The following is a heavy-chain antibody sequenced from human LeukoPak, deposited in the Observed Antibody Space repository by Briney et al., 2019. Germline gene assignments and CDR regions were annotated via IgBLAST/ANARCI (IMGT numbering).Heavy chain of an antibody. CDR2: IRYDGTNK. V-gene: IGHV3-30*02. Sequence: GGSLRLSCAASGFTFSSYGMHWVRQAPGKGLEWVAFIRYDGTNKYYADSVKGRFTISRDNPKNTLYLQMNSLRADDTAVYYCAKGWDVDTAIDYWGQGTLVTVSS. CDR1: GFTFSSYG. J-gene: IGHJ4*02. CDR3: AKGWDVDTAIDY. D-gene: IGHD5-18*01.